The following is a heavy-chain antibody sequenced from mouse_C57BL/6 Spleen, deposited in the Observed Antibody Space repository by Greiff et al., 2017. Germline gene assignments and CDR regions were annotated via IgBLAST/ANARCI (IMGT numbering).Heavy chain of an antibody. CDR1: GFTFSDYG. J-gene: IGHJ3*01. V-gene: IGHV5-17*01. CDR3: ARGYGSRGFAY. D-gene: IGHD1-1*01. Sequence: EVKLVESGGGLVKPGGSLKLSCAASGFTFSDYGMHWVRQAPEKGLEWVAYIISGSSTIYYADTVKGRFTISRANATNTLFLQLTSLRSEDTAMYYCARGYGSRGFAYWGQGTLVTVSA. CDR2: IISGSSTI.